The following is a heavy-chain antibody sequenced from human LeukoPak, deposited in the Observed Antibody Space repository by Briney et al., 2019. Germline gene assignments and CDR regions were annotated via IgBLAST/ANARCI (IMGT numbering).Heavy chain of an antibody. CDR2: IDPSDSYT. CDR1: GYSFTSYW. D-gene: IGHD5-18*01. Sequence: GESLKISCKGSGYSFTSYWISWVRQMPGKGLEWMGRIDPSDSYTNYSPSFQGHVTISADKSISTAYLQWSSLKASDTAMYYCARQDTAMVLPGYWGQGTPVTVSS. CDR3: ARQDTAMVLPGY. J-gene: IGHJ4*02. V-gene: IGHV5-10-1*01.